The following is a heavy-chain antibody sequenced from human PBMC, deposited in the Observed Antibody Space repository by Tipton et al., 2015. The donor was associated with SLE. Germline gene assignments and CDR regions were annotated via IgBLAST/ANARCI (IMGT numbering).Heavy chain of an antibody. CDR3: ARSITGTTEDYFDY. V-gene: IGHV4-59*11. Sequence: TLSLTCTVSGGSISSHYWGWIRQPPGKGLEWIGYIYYSGSTNYNPTLKSRVTISVDTSKNQFSLKLSSVTAADTAVYYCARSITGTTEDYFDYWGQGTLVTVSS. CDR1: GGSISSHY. D-gene: IGHD1-20*01. J-gene: IGHJ4*02. CDR2: IYYSGST.